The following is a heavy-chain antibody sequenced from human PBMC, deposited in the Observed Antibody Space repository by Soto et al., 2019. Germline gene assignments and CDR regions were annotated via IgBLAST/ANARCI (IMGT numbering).Heavy chain of an antibody. CDR2: IYTSGST. CDR3: ARASGGWYAGQTYYCYGMDV. J-gene: IGHJ6*02. Sequence: SWIRQPAGKGLEWIGRIYTSGSTNYNPSLKRRVTMSVDTSKNQFSLKLRSVTAADTAVYYCARASGGWYAGQTYYCYGMDVWGQGTPVPVSS. D-gene: IGHD6-19*01. V-gene: IGHV4-4*07.